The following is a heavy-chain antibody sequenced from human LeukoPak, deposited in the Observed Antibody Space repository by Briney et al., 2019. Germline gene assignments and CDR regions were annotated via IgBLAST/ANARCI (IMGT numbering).Heavy chain of an antibody. D-gene: IGHD1-26*01. CDR3: AREGFKNGKWNFDL. CDR1: GFTFNNFP. CDR2: VSFDGSNQ. V-gene: IGHV3-30*15. Sequence: PGGSLRLSCAGSGFTFNNFPIHWVRQAPGKGLEWVSVVSFDGSNQHYVDFVEGRFTVSRDNSKNTVYLQMSSLRPEDTAMYYCAREGFKNGKWNFDLWGPGTLVIVSS. J-gene: IGHJ2*01.